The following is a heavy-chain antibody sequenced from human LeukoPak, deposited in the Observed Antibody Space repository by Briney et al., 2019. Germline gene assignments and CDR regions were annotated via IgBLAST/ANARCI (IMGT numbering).Heavy chain of an antibody. Sequence: GGSLRLSCAASGFTFSSYAMHWVRQAPGKGLEWVAVISYDGSNKYYADSVKGRFTISRDNSKNTLYLQMNSLRAEDTAVYYCARDPDRMAAAGHPYDYWGQGTLVTVSS. V-gene: IGHV3-30-3*01. D-gene: IGHD6-25*01. CDR3: ARDPDRMAAAGHPYDY. CDR1: GFTFSSYA. CDR2: ISYDGSNK. J-gene: IGHJ4*02.